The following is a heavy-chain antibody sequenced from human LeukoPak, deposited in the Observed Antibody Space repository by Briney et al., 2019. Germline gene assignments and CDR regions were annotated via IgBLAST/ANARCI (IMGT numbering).Heavy chain of an antibody. CDR1: GFTVSSNY. J-gene: IGHJ4*02. V-gene: IGHV3-23*01. D-gene: IGHD6-19*01. CDR2: LSGSGGST. CDR3: AKGTMSSGLDY. Sequence: PGGSLRLSCAASGFTVSSNYMSWVRQAPGKGLEWVSGLSGSGGSTYYADSVKGRFTISRDNSKNTLYLQMNSLRAGDTAVYYCAKGTMSSGLDYWGQGTLVTVSS.